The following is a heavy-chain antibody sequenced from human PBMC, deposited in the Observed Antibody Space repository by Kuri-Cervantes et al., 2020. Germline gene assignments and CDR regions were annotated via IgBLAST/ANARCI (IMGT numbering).Heavy chain of an antibody. J-gene: IGHJ4*02. Sequence: GGSLRLSCAASGFTFSSYAMHWVRQAPGKGLEWVAVISYDGSNKYYADSVKGRFTISRDNSKNTLYLQMNSLRAEDTAVYYCVRDHGQWLAYDFDYWGQGTLVTVSS. CDR2: ISYDGSNK. V-gene: IGHV3-30-3*01. CDR3: VRDHGQWLAYDFDY. D-gene: IGHD6-19*01. CDR1: GFTFSSYA.